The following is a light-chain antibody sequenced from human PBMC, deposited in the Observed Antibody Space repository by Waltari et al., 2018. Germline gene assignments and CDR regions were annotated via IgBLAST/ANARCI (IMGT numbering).Light chain of an antibody. CDR3: SSYTSSSTVV. Sequence: QSALTQPASVSGSPGQSITISCTGPSSDVGGYNYFSWYQQHPGKAPKLMIYDVSNRPSGVSNRFSGSKSGNTASLTISGLQAEDEADYHCSSYTSSSTVVFGGGTKVTVL. J-gene: IGLJ2*01. CDR1: SSDVGGYNY. V-gene: IGLV2-14*01. CDR2: DVS.